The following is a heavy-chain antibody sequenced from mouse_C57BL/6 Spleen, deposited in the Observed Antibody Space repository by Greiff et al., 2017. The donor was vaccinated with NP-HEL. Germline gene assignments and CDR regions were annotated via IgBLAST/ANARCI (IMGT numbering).Heavy chain of an antibody. CDR1: GYTFTSYW. Sequence: VQLQQPGAELVKPGASVKLSCKASGYTFTSYWMHWVKQRPGQGLEWIGMIHPNSGSTNYNEKFKSKATLTVDKSSSTAYMQLSSLTSEDSAVYYCARSMVTTGYYAMDYWGQGTSVTVSS. J-gene: IGHJ4*01. V-gene: IGHV1-64*01. CDR2: IHPNSGST. CDR3: ARSMVTTGYYAMDY. D-gene: IGHD2-2*01.